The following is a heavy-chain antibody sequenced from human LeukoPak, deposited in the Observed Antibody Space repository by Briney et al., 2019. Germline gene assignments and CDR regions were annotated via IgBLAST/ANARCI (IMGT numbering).Heavy chain of an antibody. CDR3: ASSHITPGAFDI. D-gene: IGHD1-14*01. J-gene: IGHJ3*02. V-gene: IGHV1-18*01. CDR2: ISAYNGST. Sequence: ASVKVSCKASGYTFTSYGISWVRQAPGQGLEWMGWISAYNGSTNYAQKLQGRVTMTTDTSTSTAYMELRSLRSDDTAVYYCASSHITPGAFDIWGQGTMVTVSS. CDR1: GYTFTSYG.